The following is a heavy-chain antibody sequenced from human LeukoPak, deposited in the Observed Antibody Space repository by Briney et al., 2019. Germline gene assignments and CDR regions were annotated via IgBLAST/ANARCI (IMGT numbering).Heavy chain of an antibody. Sequence: PGGSLRLSCSASGFTFSSYAMHWVRQAPGKGLQFVSAISSNGGNTYYADSVKGRFTISRDNPKNTLYLQMSSLTAGDTAVYYCVRDSSSWYYFDYWGQGTLVTVSS. V-gene: IGHV3-64D*06. CDR3: VRDSSSWYYFDY. D-gene: IGHD6-13*01. CDR2: ISSNGGNT. CDR1: GFTFSSYA. J-gene: IGHJ4*02.